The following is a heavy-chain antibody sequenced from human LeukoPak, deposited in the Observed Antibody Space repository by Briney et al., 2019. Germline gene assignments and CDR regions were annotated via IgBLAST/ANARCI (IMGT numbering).Heavy chain of an antibody. D-gene: IGHD5-18*01. CDR1: GYSFTTYW. J-gene: IGHJ4*02. CDR3: ARRGEAMDPFDY. Sequence: GESLKISCKGSGYSFTTYWIGWVRQMPGKGLEWMAIIYPDDSNSRYSPSFQGQVTISADKSINTAYLQWSSLKASDTAIYYCARRGEAMDPFDYWGQGTLVTVSS. V-gene: IGHV5-51*01. CDR2: IYPDDSNS.